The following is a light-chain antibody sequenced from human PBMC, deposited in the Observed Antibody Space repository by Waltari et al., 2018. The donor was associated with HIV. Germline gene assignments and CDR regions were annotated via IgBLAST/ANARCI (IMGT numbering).Light chain of an antibody. CDR1: QSVISSH. CDR3: QHYGSSPQVT. Sequence: EIVLTQSPGTLSLSPGERATLTCGASQSVISSHIAWYQQQPCQAPRLLIYGATSRATGIPDRFSGSGSATDFTLSISRLEPEDFAMYYCQHYGSSPQVTFGGGTKVEIK. V-gene: IGKV3-20*01. CDR2: GAT. J-gene: IGKJ4*01.